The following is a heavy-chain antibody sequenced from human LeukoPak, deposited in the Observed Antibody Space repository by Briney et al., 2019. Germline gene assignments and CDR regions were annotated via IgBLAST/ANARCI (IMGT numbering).Heavy chain of an antibody. Sequence: GGSLRLSCAASGFSFSSFSMTWVRQAPGKGLEWVLSISDTTYYADSVKGRFIISRDNSKNTLYIQINSLRADDTAIYYCVKRGEEGSWGQGTLVIVS. CDR1: GFSFSSFS. V-gene: IGHV3-23*01. CDR3: VKRGEEGS. CDR2: ISDTT. D-gene: IGHD4-17*01. J-gene: IGHJ5*02.